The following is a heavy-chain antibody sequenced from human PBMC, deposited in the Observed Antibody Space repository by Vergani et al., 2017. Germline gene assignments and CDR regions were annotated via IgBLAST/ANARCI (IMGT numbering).Heavy chain of an antibody. J-gene: IGHJ6*02. D-gene: IGHD3-10*01. CDR1: GGSFSGYY. CDR3: ARGNRPYYYGSGSPRGYYYYYGMDV. V-gene: IGHV4-34*01. Sequence: QVQLQQWGAGLLKPSETLSLTCAVYGGSFSGYYWSWIRQPPGKGLEWIGEINHSGSTNYNPSLKSRVTISVDKSKNQFSLKLSSVTAADTAVYYCARGNRPYYYGSGSPRGYYYYYGMDVWGQXP. CDR2: INHSGST.